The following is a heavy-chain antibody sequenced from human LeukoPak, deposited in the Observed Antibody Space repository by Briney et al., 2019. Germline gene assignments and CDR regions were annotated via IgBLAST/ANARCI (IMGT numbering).Heavy chain of an antibody. V-gene: IGHV3-20*04. CDR1: GFTFDDYG. Sequence: PGGSLRLSCVAYGFTFDDYGMSWVRQAPGKGLEWVSGINWNGGSTGYADSVQGRFTISRDNAKNSLYLQMNSLRAEDTALYYCARESQAYYDLWSSDLRDGRGLDPWGQGTLVTVSS. CDR3: ARESQAYYDLWSSDLRDGRGLDP. CDR2: INWNGGST. D-gene: IGHD3-3*01. J-gene: IGHJ5*02.